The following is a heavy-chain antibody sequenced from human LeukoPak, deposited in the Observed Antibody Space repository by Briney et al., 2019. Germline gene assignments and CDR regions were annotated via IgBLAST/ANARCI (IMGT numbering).Heavy chain of an antibody. V-gene: IGHV3-23*01. CDR2: VSGSST. J-gene: IGHJ4*02. CDR3: AKGLRGYNWYYSGY. CDR1: GFTFTSHS. Sequence: GGSLRLSCAASGFTFTSHSMNWVRQAPGKGLEWVSAVSGSSTYYADSVKGRFSIFRDNSNNTLYLQMNSLRVEDTAVYYCAKGLRGYNWYYSGYWGQGTLVTVSS. D-gene: IGHD5-12*01.